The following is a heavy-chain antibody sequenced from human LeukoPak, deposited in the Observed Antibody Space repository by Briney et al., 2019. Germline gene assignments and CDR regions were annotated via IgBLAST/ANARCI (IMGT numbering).Heavy chain of an antibody. CDR3: TRDYGRSRDYGMDV. CDR2: INADGSSA. J-gene: IGHJ6*02. V-gene: IGHV3-74*01. CDR1: GFTLSNYW. D-gene: IGHD3-10*01. Sequence: GGSLRLSCAASGFTLSNYWMHWVRQAPGKGLVWVSRINADGSSASYADSVKGRFTISRDNAKNTLYLQMNSLRAEDTAMYYCTRDYGRSRDYGMDVWGQGTTVTVSS.